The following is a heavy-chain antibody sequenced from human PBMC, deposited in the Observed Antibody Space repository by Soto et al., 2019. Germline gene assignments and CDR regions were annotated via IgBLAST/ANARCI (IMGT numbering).Heavy chain of an antibody. CDR2: IMGSGGST. J-gene: IGHJ2*01. V-gene: IGHV3-23*01. D-gene: IGHD3-22*01. CDR1: GFTFSTYP. Sequence: EVQLLESGGGLVQPGGSLRLSCAASGFTFSTYPMSWVRQAPGKGLEWVSAIMGSGGSTSYAESVKGRFTISRDNSKNTLYLQMNSLRAEDTAVYYCAKGHYYDSSGYYSEVWYFDLWGRGTLVTVSS. CDR3: AKGHYYDSSGYYSEVWYFDL.